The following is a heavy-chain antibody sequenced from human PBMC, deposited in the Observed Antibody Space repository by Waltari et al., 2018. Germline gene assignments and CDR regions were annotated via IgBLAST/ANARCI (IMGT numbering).Heavy chain of an antibody. CDR1: GFTFSSYA. V-gene: IGHV3-30-3*01. CDR3: AREIAVAGEGAFDI. CDR2: ISYDGSNK. D-gene: IGHD6-19*01. Sequence: QVQLVESGGGVVQPGRSLRLSCAASGFTFSSYAMPWVRQATGKGLEWVAVISYDGSNKYYADSVKGRFTISRDNSKNTLYLQMNSLRAEDTAVYYCAREIAVAGEGAFDIWGQGTMVTVSS. J-gene: IGHJ3*02.